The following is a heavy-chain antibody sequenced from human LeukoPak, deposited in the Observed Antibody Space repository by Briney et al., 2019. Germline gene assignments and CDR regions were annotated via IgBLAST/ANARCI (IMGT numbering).Heavy chain of an antibody. CDR2: ISTYNGNT. J-gene: IGHJ6*02. CDR3: ARARSSGWYYYYYYGMDV. D-gene: IGHD6-19*01. Sequence: ASVKVSCKASGYSFSRYGISWVRQAPGQGLEWMGWISTYNGNTNYAQKFQGRVTMTTDTSTNTAYMELRSLRSDDTAVYYCARARSSGWYYYYYYGMDVWGQGTTVTVSS. CDR1: GYSFSRYG. V-gene: IGHV1-18*01.